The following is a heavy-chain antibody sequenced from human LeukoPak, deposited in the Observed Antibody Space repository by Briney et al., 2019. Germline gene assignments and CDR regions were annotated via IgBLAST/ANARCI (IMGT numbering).Heavy chain of an antibody. CDR1: GFTFSNAY. D-gene: IGHD2-21*01. J-gene: IGHJ4*02. V-gene: IGHV3-15*07. CDR2: IKPKTDGETT. Sequence: GGSLRLSCAASGFTFSNAYMNWDRQAPGKGLEWVGRIKPKTDGETTEYAAPVKGRFSISRDDSKNMLYLQMNSLKTEDTAVYYCITPLPYSAQGGQGTLVTVSS. CDR3: ITPLPYSAQ.